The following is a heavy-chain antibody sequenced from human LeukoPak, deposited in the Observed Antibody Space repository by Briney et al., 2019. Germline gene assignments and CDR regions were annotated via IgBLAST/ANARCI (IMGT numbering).Heavy chain of an antibody. CDR3: ARVGSGWYDYYMDV. CDR2: ISHSGST. CDR1: GGSFSGYY. Sequence: SETLSLTCAVYGGSFSGYYWSWIRQPPGKGLEWIGEISHSGSTNYNPSLKSRVTISVDTSKNQFSLKLSSVTAADTAVYYCARVGSGWYDYYMDVWGKGTTVTVSS. J-gene: IGHJ6*03. V-gene: IGHV4-34*01. D-gene: IGHD6-19*01.